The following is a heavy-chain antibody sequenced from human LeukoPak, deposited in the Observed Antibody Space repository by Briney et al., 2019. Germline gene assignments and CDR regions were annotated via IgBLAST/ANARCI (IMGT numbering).Heavy chain of an antibody. V-gene: IGHV1-8*02. J-gene: IGHJ6*03. Sequence: ASVKVSCKASEYTFIGYYMHWVRQAPGQGLEWMGWISPNTGNTVYAQKFQGRFTMTRNTSTSTAYMELSSLRSEDTAVYYCARERYGPASGKYHYYMDVWGKGTTVTISS. D-gene: IGHD3-3*01. CDR2: ISPNTGNT. CDR1: EYTFIGYY. CDR3: ARERYGPASGKYHYYMDV.